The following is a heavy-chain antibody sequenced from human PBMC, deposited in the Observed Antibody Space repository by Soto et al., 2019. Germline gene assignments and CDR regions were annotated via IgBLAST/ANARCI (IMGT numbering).Heavy chain of an antibody. D-gene: IGHD4-17*01. CDR1: GFTFDDYV. V-gene: IGHV3-9*01. J-gene: IGHJ4*02. CDR3: AKSGGEDGDYAFDY. Sequence: EVQLVESGGGLVQPGRSLRLSCAASGFTFDDYVMHWVRQAPGKGLEWVSGISWNSGSIGYADSVKGRFTISRDNAKNSLYLQMNSLRAEDTALYYCAKSGGEDGDYAFDYWGQGTLVTVSS. CDR2: ISWNSGSI.